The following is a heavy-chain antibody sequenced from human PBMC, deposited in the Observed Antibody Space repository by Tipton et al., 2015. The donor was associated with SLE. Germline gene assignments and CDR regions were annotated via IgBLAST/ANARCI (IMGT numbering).Heavy chain of an antibody. V-gene: IGHV4-59*11. J-gene: IGHJ5*02. CDR1: GGSISSHY. CDR2: IYHTGTT. Sequence: TLSLTCTVSGGSISSHYWSWIRQPPGKGLEWIGYIYHTGTTNFNPSLKSRVTISVDTSKNQFSLKLTSVTAADTAIYYCARESDYTMVWDTWGQGTLVTVSS. CDR3: ARESDYTMVWDT. D-gene: IGHD2-2*02.